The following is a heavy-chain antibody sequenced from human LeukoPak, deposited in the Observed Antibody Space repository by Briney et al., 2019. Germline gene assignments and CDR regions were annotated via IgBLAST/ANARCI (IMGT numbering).Heavy chain of an antibody. J-gene: IGHJ4*02. CDR2: IYTSGST. V-gene: IGHV4-4*07. Sequence: SETLSLTCTASGGSISSYYWSWIRQPAGKGLEWIGRIYTSGSTNYNPSLKSRVTISVDTSKNQFSLKLSSVTAADTAVYYCARDRITIFGVVTLDYRGQGTLVTVSS. CDR3: ARDRITIFGVVTLDY. D-gene: IGHD3-3*01. CDR1: GGSISSYY.